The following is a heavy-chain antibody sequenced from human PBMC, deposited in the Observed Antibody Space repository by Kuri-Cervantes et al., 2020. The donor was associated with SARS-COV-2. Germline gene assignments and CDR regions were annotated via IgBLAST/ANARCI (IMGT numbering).Heavy chain of an antibody. J-gene: IGHJ4*02. CDR1: Y. D-gene: IGHD2-2*02. CDR2: IYYSGST. CDR3: ASSIYCSSTSCYTYGHFDY. V-gene: IGHV4-30-4*08. Sequence: YWIGWVRQMPGKGLEWIGYIYYSGSTYYNPSLKSRVTISVDTSKNQFSLKLSSVTAADTAVYYCASSIYCSSTSCYTYGHFDYWGQGTLVTVSS.